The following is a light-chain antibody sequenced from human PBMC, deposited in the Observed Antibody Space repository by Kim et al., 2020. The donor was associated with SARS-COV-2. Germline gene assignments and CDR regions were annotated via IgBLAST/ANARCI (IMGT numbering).Light chain of an antibody. CDR2: EGS. CDR3: CSYAGRSTYF. CDR1: SSDVGSYNL. Sequence: QSALTQPASVSGSPGQSITISCTGTSSDVGSYNLVSWYQQHPGKAPKLMIYEGSKRPSGVSNRFSGSKSGNTASLTISGLQAEDEADYYCCSYAGRSTYFFGTGTKV. J-gene: IGLJ1*01. V-gene: IGLV2-23*01.